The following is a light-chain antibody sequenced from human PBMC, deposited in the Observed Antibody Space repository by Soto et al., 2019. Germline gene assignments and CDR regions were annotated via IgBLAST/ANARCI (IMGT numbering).Light chain of an antibody. CDR1: QSVASN. J-gene: IGKJ4*01. Sequence: ESVLTQSPGTLSLSPGERATLSCRASQSVASNLAWYQQKPGQAPRLLIYGASARATGIPARISGNGSGTEFSLTISSLQSEDFAVYYCQQYNNWPLTFGGGTKVDIK. V-gene: IGKV3-15*01. CDR3: QQYNNWPLT. CDR2: GAS.